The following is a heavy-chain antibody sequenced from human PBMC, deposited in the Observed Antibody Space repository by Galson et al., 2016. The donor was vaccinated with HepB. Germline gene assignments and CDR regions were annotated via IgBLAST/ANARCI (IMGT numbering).Heavy chain of an antibody. J-gene: IGHJ4*02. CDR3: AKDLSYWNSPFFDY. Sequence: MNWVRQAPGKGLEWVSSISGNARSTYYADSVKGRFTISRDNSKNTLYLQVNSLRAEDTAVYYCAKDLSYWNSPFFDYWGQGTLVTVSS. D-gene: IGHD1-7*01. CDR2: ISGNARST. V-gene: IGHV3-23*01.